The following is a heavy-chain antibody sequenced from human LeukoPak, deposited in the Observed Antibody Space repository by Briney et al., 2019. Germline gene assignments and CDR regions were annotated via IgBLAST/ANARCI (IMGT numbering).Heavy chain of an antibody. CDR2: INHSGST. Sequence: SETLSLTCAVYGGSFSGYYWSWIRQPPGKGLEWIGEINHSGSTNYNPSLKSRVTISIDTSKNQFSLKLSSVTPADTALYHCARGPGTWYYYWGQGTLVTVSS. V-gene: IGHV4-34*01. CDR3: ARGPGTWYYY. D-gene: IGHD6-13*01. CDR1: GGSFSGYY. J-gene: IGHJ4*02.